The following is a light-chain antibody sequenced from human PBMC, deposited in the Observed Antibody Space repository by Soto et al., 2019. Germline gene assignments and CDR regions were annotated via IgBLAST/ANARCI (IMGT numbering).Light chain of an antibody. J-gene: IGKJ1*01. CDR2: AAS. Sequence: EIEMTQSPATLSVSPGDRATISCRASQSVSNYLAWYQQKPGKVPRLLIYAASTLATGIPSRFSGSGSGTEFTLTISSLQSEDFAAYYCQQYNSCPRTFGQGTKVEIK. CDR1: QSVSNY. V-gene: IGKV3-15*01. CDR3: QQYNSCPRT.